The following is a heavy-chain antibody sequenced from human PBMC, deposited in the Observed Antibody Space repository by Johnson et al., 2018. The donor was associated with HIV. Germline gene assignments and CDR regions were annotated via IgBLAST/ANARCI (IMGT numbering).Heavy chain of an antibody. CDR1: GFTVSSNY. V-gene: IGHV3-66*01. J-gene: IGHJ3*02. CDR3: AKDFTDGAFDI. D-gene: IGHD5-24*01. Sequence: VQLVESGGGLVQPGGSLRLSCAASGFTVSSNYMSWVRQAPGKGLEWVSVIYSGGYTYYADSVKGRFTISRDNSKNTLYLQMNNLRAEDTAVYYCAKDFTDGAFDIWGRGTMVTVSS. CDR2: IYSGGYT.